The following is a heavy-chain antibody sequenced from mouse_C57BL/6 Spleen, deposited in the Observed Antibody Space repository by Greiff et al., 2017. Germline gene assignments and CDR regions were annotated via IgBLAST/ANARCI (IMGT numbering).Heavy chain of an antibody. CDR1: GYTFTSYW. Sequence: QVQLQQPGAELVRPGSSVKLSCKASGYTFTSYWMDWVKQRPGQGLEWIGNIYPSDSETHYNQKFKDKATLTVDKSSSTAYMQLSSLTSEDSAVYYCARRWLLPYWYFDVWGTGTTVTVSS. V-gene: IGHV1-61*01. CDR2: IYPSDSET. CDR3: ARRWLLPYWYFDV. J-gene: IGHJ1*03. D-gene: IGHD2-3*01.